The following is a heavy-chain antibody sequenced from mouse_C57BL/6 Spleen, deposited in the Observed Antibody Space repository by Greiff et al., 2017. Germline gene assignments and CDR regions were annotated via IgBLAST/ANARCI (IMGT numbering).Heavy chain of an antibody. Sequence: EVKLQESGPGLVKPSQSLSLTCSVTGYSITSGYYWNWIRQFPGNKLEWMGYISYDGSNNYNPSLKNRISITRDTSKNQFFLKLNSVTTEDTATYDCARVLSIATTVVATRKVDYWGKGTTLTVSS. CDR2: ISYDGSN. CDR3: ARVLSIATTVVATRKVDY. J-gene: IGHJ2*01. V-gene: IGHV3-6*01. CDR1: GYSITSGYY. D-gene: IGHD1-1*01.